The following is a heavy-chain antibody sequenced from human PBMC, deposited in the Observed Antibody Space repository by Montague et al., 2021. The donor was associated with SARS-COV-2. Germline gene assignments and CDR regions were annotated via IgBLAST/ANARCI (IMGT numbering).Heavy chain of an antibody. CDR1: GGSFSEYY. CDR3: ARGLLRYFFD. J-gene: IGHJ6*02. CDR2: FNYTGST. Sequence: SETLSLTCTVFGGSFSEYYWTWIRQSPGKGLEWIGEFNYTGSTNYNPSLKSRVTISVDTSKKHFSLKLTSMTAADTAIYYCARGLLRYFFDWGQGTTVTGSS. V-gene: IGHV4-34*01. D-gene: IGHD3-9*01.